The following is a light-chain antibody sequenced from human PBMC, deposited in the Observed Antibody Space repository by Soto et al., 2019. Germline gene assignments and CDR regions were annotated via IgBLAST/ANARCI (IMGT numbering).Light chain of an antibody. CDR2: LNSDGSH. CDR3: QTWGTGIQGV. J-gene: IGLJ2*01. CDR1: SGHSSYA. Sequence: QLVLTQSPSASASLGASVKLTCTLSSGHSSYAIAWHQQQPEKGPRYLMKLNSDGSHSKGDGIPDRFSGSSSGAGRYLTISSLQSEDEADYYCQTWGTGIQGVFGGGTKVTVL. V-gene: IGLV4-69*01.